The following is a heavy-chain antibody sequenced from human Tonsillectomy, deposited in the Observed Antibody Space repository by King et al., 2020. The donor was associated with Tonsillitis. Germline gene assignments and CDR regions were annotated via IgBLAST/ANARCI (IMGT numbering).Heavy chain of an antibody. J-gene: IGHJ4*02. CDR3: ARDFGPLLSYRVDY. CDR1: GFTFSSYG. V-gene: IGHV3-33*05. CDR2: ISYDGSNK. Sequence: VQLVESGGGVVQPGRSLRLSCAASGFTFSSYGMHWVRQAPGKGLEWVAVISYDGSNKYYADSVKGRFTISRDNSKSTLCLQMNSLRAEDTAVYYCARDFGPLLSYRVDYWGQGTLVTVSS. D-gene: IGHD3/OR15-3a*01.